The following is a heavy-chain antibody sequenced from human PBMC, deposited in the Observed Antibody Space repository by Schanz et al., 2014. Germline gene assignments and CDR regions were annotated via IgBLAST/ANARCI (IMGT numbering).Heavy chain of an antibody. Sequence: QVQLVQSGGEAKKPGASATVSCKASGYTFNNHGISWVRQAPGQGLEWMGWISVYHGHTNYAEKVHGRVTLTTDTSTSTSYMELRSLISDDTAVYYCVRDAGLAFGDYHGMDVWGQGTSVTVSS. V-gene: IGHV1-18*01. D-gene: IGHD3-10*01. CDR2: ISVYHGHT. J-gene: IGHJ6*02. CDR1: GYTFNNHG. CDR3: VRDAGLAFGDYHGMDV.